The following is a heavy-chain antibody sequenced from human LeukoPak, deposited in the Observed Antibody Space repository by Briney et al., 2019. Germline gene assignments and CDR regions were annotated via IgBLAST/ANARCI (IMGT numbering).Heavy chain of an antibody. V-gene: IGHV3-48*01. CDR3: ANKAIVTGGLAY. CDR2: IYSGTSTI. J-gene: IGHJ4*02. CDR1: GFSFSSYA. D-gene: IGHD4-11*01. Sequence: PGGSLRLSCAASGFSFSSYAMNWVRQAPGKGLEWVSHIYSGTSTISYADSVQGRFTISRDNAKNSLYLQMNSLRAEDTAVYYCANKAIVTGGLAYWGQGTLVTVSS.